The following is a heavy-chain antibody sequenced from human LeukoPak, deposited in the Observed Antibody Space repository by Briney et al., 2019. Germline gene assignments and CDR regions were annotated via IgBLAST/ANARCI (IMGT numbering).Heavy chain of an antibody. Sequence: GGSLRLSCAASGFTFSNAWMSWVRQAPGKGLEWVGRIKSKTDGGTTDYAAPVKGRFTISRDDSKNTLYLQMNSLRPEDTALYYCAKDGDSSAYYPENWGQGTLVTVSS. V-gene: IGHV3-15*05. CDR2: IKSKTDGGTT. J-gene: IGHJ4*02. CDR1: GFTFSNAW. D-gene: IGHD3-22*01. CDR3: AKDGDSSAYYPEN.